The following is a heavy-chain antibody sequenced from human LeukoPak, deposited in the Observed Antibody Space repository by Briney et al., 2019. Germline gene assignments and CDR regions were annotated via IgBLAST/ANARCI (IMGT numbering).Heavy chain of an antibody. CDR3: ARMFRITMGGYAGYYFDY. CDR1: GGSISSYY. V-gene: IGHV4-4*07. CDR2: IYTSGGT. D-gene: IGHD3-10*01. J-gene: IGHJ4*02. Sequence: PSETLSLTCTVSGGSISSYYWSWIRQPAGRGLEWIGRIYTSGGTNYNPSLKSRVTMSVDTSKNQFSLKLSSVTAADTAVYYCARMFRITMGGYAGYYFDYWGQGTLVTVSS.